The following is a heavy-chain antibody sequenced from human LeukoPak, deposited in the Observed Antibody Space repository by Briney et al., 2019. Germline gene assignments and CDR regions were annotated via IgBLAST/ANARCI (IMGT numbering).Heavy chain of an antibody. V-gene: IGHV4-39*07. CDR3: ARGKNYYDTSNDAFDI. Sequence: PSETLSLTCTVSGGSINSSSYYWGWIRQPPGKGLEWVGSIYYSGSTYCNPSLRSRVTISVDTSKNRFSLRLSSVTAADTAVYYCARGKNYYDTSNDAFDIWGQGTMVTVSS. D-gene: IGHD3-22*01. CDR1: GGSINSSSYY. CDR2: IYYSGST. J-gene: IGHJ3*02.